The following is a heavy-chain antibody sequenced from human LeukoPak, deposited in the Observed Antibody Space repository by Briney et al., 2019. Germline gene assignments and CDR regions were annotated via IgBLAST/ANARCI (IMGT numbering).Heavy chain of an antibody. D-gene: IGHD3-16*01. Sequence: GGSLRLSCAASGFTFSSYSMNWVRQAPGKGLEWVSSIYSTTTYIYYADSVKGRFTISRDNAENSLYLQMNSLRAEDTAVYYCARDQFIHAFDIWGQGTLVTVSS. V-gene: IGHV3-21*01. CDR3: ARDQFIHAFDI. CDR2: IYSTTTYI. CDR1: GFTFSSYS. J-gene: IGHJ4*02.